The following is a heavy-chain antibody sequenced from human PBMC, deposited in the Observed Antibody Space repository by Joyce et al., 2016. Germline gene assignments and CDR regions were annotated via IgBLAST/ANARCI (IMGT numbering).Heavy chain of an antibody. V-gene: IGHV3-11*06. CDR2: ISNSGTDT. Sequence: QVHLVESGGGLVKPGGSLRLSCAASGFTFSDQYMSWVRQAPGKGLEWVAYISNSGTDTRYADSVKGRFTIARDNAENSLFLQMNSLRAEDTAVYYCIYVEATGSWGQGTLVTVSS. CDR1: GFTFSDQY. CDR3: IYVEATGS. D-gene: IGHD6-13*01. J-gene: IGHJ5*02.